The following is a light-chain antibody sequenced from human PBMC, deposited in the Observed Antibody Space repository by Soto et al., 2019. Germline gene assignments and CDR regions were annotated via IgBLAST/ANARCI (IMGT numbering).Light chain of an antibody. CDR1: RSNIGRNY. CDR3: AAWDDTMHGQV. Sequence: QSVLTQPPSASGTPGQRVSISCSGSRSNIGRNYVYWYQQLPGTAPKLLIQRNNERPSGVPDRCSGSKSGTSVSLAISGLRSEDEATYYCAAWDDTMHGQVFGGGTQLNVL. CDR2: RNN. V-gene: IGLV1-47*01. J-gene: IGLJ3*02.